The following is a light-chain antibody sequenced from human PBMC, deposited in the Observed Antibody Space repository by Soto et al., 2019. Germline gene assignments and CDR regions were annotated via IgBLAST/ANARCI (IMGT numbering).Light chain of an antibody. V-gene: IGLV2-8*01. CDR3: CSHAGSKNYYL. Sequence: QSVLTQPPSASGSPGQSVTISCTGSSSDIGGYDFVSWYQQHPGKVPKLLIYEVTNRPSGVPDRFSGSKSGNTASLTVSGLQAADEADYYCCSHAGSKNYYLFGPGTKVTVL. CDR1: SSDIGGYDF. J-gene: IGLJ1*01. CDR2: EVT.